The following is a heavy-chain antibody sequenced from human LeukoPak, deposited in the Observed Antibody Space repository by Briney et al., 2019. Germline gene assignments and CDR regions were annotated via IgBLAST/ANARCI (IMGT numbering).Heavy chain of an antibody. Sequence: GGSLRLSCAASGFTFSRYSMNWVRQAPGKGPQWVSYISSSSSAIYYADSVKGRFTISRVNAKNSLYLQMNSLRAEDTAVYYCAREDSYGFGTDYWGQGTLVTVSS. J-gene: IGHJ4*02. CDR1: GFTFSRYS. V-gene: IGHV3-21*05. CDR2: ISSSSSAI. D-gene: IGHD5-18*01. CDR3: AREDSYGFGTDY.